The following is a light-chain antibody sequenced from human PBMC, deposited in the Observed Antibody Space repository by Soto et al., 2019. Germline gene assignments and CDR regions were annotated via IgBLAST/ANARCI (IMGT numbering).Light chain of an antibody. J-gene: IGKJ1*01. CDR2: DAS. CDR1: QSISSW. V-gene: IGKV1-5*01. CDR3: QHYKSLWT. Sequence: DIQMTQSPSTLSASVGDRVTITCRASQSISSWLAWFQQKPGKAPKLLIFDASSLEGGVTSRFSGSRSGTEFTLTISGLQPDDFATYYCQHYKSLWTFGQGTKVEIK.